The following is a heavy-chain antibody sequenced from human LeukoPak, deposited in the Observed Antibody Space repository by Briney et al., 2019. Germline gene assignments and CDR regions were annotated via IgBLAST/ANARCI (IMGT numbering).Heavy chain of an antibody. Sequence: GGSLRLSCAASGFNLRDYWMHWVRQAPGKGLVWVSRLGTDGTYTNYADSVTGRFTISRDNAKNTLYLQMDSLRAEDTSFYYCVRDPSNSGNWFDLWGQGALVTVSS. J-gene: IGHJ5*02. CDR1: GFNLRDYW. V-gene: IGHV3-74*01. CDR3: VRDPSNSGNWFDL. CDR2: LGTDGTYT. D-gene: IGHD4-11*01.